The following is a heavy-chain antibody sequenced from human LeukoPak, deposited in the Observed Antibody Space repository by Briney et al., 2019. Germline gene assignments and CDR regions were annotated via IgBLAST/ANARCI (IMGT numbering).Heavy chain of an antibody. CDR3: ARVRGATLSHHYFDY. CDR1: GFTFSSYS. Sequence: PGRSLRLSCAASGFTFSSYSMNWVRQAPGKGLEWVSFIIGSGDLIYYADSVKGRFTISRDNAKNSLYLQMNSLRDEDTAVYYCARVRGATLSHHYFDYWGQGALVTVSS. D-gene: IGHD1-26*01. CDR2: IIGSGDLI. J-gene: IGHJ4*02. V-gene: IGHV3-48*02.